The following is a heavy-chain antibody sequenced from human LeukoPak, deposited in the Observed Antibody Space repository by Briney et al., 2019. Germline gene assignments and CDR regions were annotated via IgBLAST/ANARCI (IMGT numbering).Heavy chain of an antibody. CDR1: GGSISSYY. D-gene: IGHD1-1*01. CDR3: ARDRTRRGSNYYGVDV. Sequence: PSETLSLTCTVSGGSISSYYWSWIRQPPGKGLEWIGYIYYSGSTNYNPSLKSRVTISVDTSKNQFSLKLSSVTAADTAVYYCARDRTRRGSNYYGVDVWGQGTTVTVSS. CDR2: IYYSGST. V-gene: IGHV4-59*01. J-gene: IGHJ6*02.